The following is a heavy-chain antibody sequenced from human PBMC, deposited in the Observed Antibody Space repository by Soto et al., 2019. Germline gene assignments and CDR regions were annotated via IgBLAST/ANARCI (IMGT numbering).Heavy chain of an antibody. V-gene: IGHV3-74*01. J-gene: IGHJ6*02. CDR3: AREGSYYDILTGYYYYYGMDV. D-gene: IGHD3-9*01. Sequence: GGSLRLSCAASGFTFSSYWMHWVRQAPGKGLVWVSRINSDGSSTSDADSVKGRFTISRDNAKNTLYLQMNSLRAEDTAVYYCAREGSYYDILTGYYYYYGMDVWGQGTTVTVSS. CDR2: INSDGSST. CDR1: GFTFSSYW.